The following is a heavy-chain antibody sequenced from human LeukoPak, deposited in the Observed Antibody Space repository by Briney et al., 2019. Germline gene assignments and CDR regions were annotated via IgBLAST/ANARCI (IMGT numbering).Heavy chain of an antibody. J-gene: IGHJ6*03. Sequence: SVKVSCKASGYTFTSYYMHWVRQAPGQGLEWMGGIIPIFGTANYAQKFQGRVTITADKSTSTAYMELSSLRSEDTAVYYCARPNVEGQHHYYYYMDVWGKGTTVTVSS. D-gene: IGHD5-24*01. CDR3: ARPNVEGQHHYYYYMDV. CDR1: GYTFTSYY. V-gene: IGHV1-69*06. CDR2: IIPIFGTA.